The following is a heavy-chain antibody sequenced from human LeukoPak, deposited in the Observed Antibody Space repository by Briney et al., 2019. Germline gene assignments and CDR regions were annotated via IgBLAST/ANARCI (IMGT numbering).Heavy chain of an antibody. J-gene: IGHJ4*02. CDR2: IESKTDGGTT. V-gene: IGHV3-15*04. CDR1: GFSFSDAW. D-gene: IGHD6-13*01. Sequence: GGSLRLSCAVSGFSFSDAWMSWVRQTPGKGLEWVGRIESKTDGGTTDYAALVKGRFTISRDDSTNTLYLQMNSLKTEDTAVYYCTTRGRSSNDYWGQGTLVTVSS. CDR3: TTRGRSSNDY.